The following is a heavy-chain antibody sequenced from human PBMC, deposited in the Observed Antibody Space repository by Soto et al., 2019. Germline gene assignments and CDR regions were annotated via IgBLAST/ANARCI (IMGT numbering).Heavy chain of an antibody. Sequence: ESGPTLVNPTQTLTLTCTFSGFSLSTSGMRVSWIRQPPGKALEWLARIDWDDDKFYSTSLKTRLTISKDTSKNQVVLTMTNMDPVDTATYYCARINSGSFHFDYWGQGTLVTVSS. CDR1: GFSLSTSGMR. CDR2: IDWDDDK. V-gene: IGHV2-70*04. D-gene: IGHD1-26*01. CDR3: ARINSGSFHFDY. J-gene: IGHJ4*02.